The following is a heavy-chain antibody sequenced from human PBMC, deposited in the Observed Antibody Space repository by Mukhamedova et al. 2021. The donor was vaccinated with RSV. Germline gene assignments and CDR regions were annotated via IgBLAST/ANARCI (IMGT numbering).Heavy chain of an antibody. D-gene: IGHD2/OR15-2a*01. CDR2: INLSGGGT. V-gene: IGHV1-46*04. J-gene: IGHJ4*02. Sequence: GLEWMAKINLSGGGTNYAQKLQDRVTMTRDTSTNTVYMELSSLGSEDTAVYCCATFFDGWGQGTLVTVSS. CDR3: ATFFDG.